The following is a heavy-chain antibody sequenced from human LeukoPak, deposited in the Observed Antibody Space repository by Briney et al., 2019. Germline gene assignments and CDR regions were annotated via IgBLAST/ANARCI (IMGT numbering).Heavy chain of an antibody. J-gene: IGHJ4*02. D-gene: IGHD4-17*01. CDR2: ISSSSSYI. CDR3: ATKTNYGVDY. CDR1: GFKFSDYY. Sequence: GGSLRLSCAASGFKFSDYYMTWIRQAPGKGLEWVSSISSSSSYIYYADSVKGRFTISRDNAKNSLYLQMNSLRAEDTAVYYCATKTNYGVDYWGQGTLVTVSS. V-gene: IGHV3-11*06.